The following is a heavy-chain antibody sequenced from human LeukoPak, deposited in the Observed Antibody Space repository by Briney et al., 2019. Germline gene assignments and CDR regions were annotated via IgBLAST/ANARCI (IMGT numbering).Heavy chain of an antibody. D-gene: IGHD3-10*01. CDR3: ARDRGGSGSYMPNWFDP. CDR1: GFTFSSYS. CDR2: ISSSSSYI. Sequence: PGGSLRLSCAASGFTFSSYSMNWVRQAPGKGLEWFSSISSSSSYIYYADSVKGRFTISRDNAKNSLYLQMNSLRAEDTAVYYCARDRGGSGSYMPNWFDPWGQGTLVTVSS. V-gene: IGHV3-21*01. J-gene: IGHJ5*02.